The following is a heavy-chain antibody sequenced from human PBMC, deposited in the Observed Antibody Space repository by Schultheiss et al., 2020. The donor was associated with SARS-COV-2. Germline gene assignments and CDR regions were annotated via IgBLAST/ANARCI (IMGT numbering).Heavy chain of an antibody. D-gene: IGHD1-7*01. CDR2: IYSGGST. CDR1: GISVSSSP. CDR3: AKEKLNYFDY. V-gene: IGHV3-53*01. Sequence: GGSLRLSCEASGISVSSSPMTWVRQAPGKGLEWVSVIYSGGSTYYADSVKGRFTISRDNSKNTLYLLMNSLRAEDTAVYYCAKEKLNYFDYWGQGTLVTVSS. J-gene: IGHJ4*02.